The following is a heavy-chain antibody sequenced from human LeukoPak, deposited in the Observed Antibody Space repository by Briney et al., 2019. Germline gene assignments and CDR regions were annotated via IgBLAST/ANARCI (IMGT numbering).Heavy chain of an antibody. D-gene: IGHD6-25*01. J-gene: IGHJ4*02. CDR3: VKEVAATDAY. CDR2: IYSGGST. V-gene: IGHV3-53*01. Sequence: GGSLRLSCAASGFSVSSNYMSWVRQAPGKGLEWVSVIYSGGSTYYADSVKGRFTISRDNSKNTLYLQMNSLRAEDTALYYCVKEVAATDAYWGQGTLVTVSS. CDR1: GFSVSSNY.